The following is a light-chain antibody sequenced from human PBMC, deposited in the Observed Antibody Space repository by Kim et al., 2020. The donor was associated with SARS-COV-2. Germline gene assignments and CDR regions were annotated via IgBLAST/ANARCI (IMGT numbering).Light chain of an antibody. J-gene: IGLJ3*02. CDR1: SSNTWAHYD. CDR2: GNS. Sequence: QTVTITCTGISSNTWAHYDVHWYRHLPGTAPKLLIYGNSNRPSGVPDRVSGSKSGTSASLAIIGLQAEDEADYYCQSYDSSLSGWVFGGGTKLTVL. V-gene: IGLV1-40*01. CDR3: QSYDSSLSGWV.